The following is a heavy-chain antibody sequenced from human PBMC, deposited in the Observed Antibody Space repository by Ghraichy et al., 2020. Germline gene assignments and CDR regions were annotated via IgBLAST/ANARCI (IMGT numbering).Heavy chain of an antibody. J-gene: IGHJ4*02. D-gene: IGHD3-22*01. CDR2: IYYSGST. CDR3: ARVVPLDHPVYNYYDSSGYVNSFDY. Sequence: SETLSLTCTVSGGSISSYYWSWIRQPPGKGLEWIGYIYYSGSTNYNPSLKSRVTISVDTSKNQFSLKLSSVTAADTAVYYCARVVPLDHPVYNYYDSSGYVNSFDYWGQGTLVTVSS. CDR1: GGSISSYY. V-gene: IGHV4-59*01.